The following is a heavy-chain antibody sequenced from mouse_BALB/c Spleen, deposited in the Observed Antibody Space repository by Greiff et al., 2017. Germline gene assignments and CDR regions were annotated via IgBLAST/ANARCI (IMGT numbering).Heavy chain of an antibody. CDR1: GYAFTNYL. V-gene: IGHV1-54*01. CDR3: ARSDYRSYAMDY. D-gene: IGHD2-14*01. Sequence: QVQLQQSGAELVRPGTSVKVSCKASGYAFTNYLIEWVKQRPGQGLEWIGVINPGSGGTNYNEKFKGKATLTADKSSSTAYMQLSSLTSDDSAVYFCARSDYRSYAMDYWGQGTSVTVSS. CDR2: INPGSGGT. J-gene: IGHJ4*01.